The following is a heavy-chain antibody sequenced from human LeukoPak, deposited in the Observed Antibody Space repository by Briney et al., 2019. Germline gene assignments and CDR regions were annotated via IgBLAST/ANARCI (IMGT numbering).Heavy chain of an antibody. Sequence: PGGSLRLSCAASGFTFSSYAMSWVRQAPGKGLEWVSAISGSGGSTYYADSVKGRFTISRDNAKNTLYLQMNSLRAEDTAVYYCARSQYSGYDYAFDYWGQGTLVTVSS. CDR2: ISGSGGST. D-gene: IGHD5-12*01. V-gene: IGHV3-23*01. J-gene: IGHJ4*02. CDR3: ARSQYSGYDYAFDY. CDR1: GFTFSSYA.